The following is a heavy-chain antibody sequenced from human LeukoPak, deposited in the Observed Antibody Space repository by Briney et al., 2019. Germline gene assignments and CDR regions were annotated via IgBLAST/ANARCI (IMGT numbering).Heavy chain of an antibody. V-gene: IGHV4-39*01. CDR1: GASISSSDYY. CDR2: LYSGGLT. Sequence: SETLSLTCTVSGASISSSDYYWGWIRQPPGKGLEWIGSLYSGGLTYYNPSLKSRVTISVDTSKNQFSLKVTSVTAADTAVYSCASGGYSSGWYGSFDVWGQWTVVTVSS. D-gene: IGHD6-19*01. J-gene: IGHJ3*01. CDR3: ASGGYSSGWYGSFDV.